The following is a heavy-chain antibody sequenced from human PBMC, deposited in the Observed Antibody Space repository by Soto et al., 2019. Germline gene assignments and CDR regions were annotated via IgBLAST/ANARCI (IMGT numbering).Heavy chain of an antibody. CDR3: AKALSRAVAGLTPKD. Sequence: EVRLLDSAGGLVQPGVSLRLSCAASGFTFSSYAMTWVRPATEKGLEWVSSISDIGGSTYYADSVKGRFTISRDNSKKTLYLHMSSLRAEDTAIYYCAKALSRAVAGLTPKDWGQGTLVTVSS. D-gene: IGHD6-19*01. J-gene: IGHJ4*02. CDR1: GFTFSSYA. CDR2: ISDIGGST. V-gene: IGHV3-23*01.